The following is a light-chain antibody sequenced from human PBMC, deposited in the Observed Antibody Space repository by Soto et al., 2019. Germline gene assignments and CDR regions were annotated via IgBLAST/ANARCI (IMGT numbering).Light chain of an antibody. CDR1: SSDIGGFAY. V-gene: IGLV2-14*03. CDR3: SSYTTSSTLVL. J-gene: IGLJ2*01. CDR2: DVI. Sequence: QSALTQPASVSGSPGQSITISCTGTSSDIGGFAYVSWYQHHPGKAPKLMIYDVINRPSGVSNRFSGSKSGNTASLTISGLQAEDEADYYCSSYTTSSTLVLFGGGTKVTVL.